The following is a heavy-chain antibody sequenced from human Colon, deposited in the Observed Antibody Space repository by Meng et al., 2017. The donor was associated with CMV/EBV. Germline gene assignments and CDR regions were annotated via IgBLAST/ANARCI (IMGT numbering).Heavy chain of an antibody. Sequence: SETLSRRGAVSGGSCSAYYWSWIRQPPGKGLEWIGEINHIRSSNYNPSLKSRVTISVDTSKNQFSLKLSSVTAADTAVYYCARILGNWGQGTLVTVSS. CDR3: ARILGN. V-gene: IGHV4-34*01. CDR1: GGSCSAYY. D-gene: IGHD1-26*01. CDR2: INHIRSS. J-gene: IGHJ4*02.